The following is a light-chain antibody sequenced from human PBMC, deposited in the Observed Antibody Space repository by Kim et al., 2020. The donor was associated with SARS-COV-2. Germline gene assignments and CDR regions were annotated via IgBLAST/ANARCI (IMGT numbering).Light chain of an antibody. V-gene: IGKV1-27*01. J-gene: IGKJ1*01. CDR1: QSISNY. CDR2: AAS. Sequence: ASVGDRVTRTCRASQSISNYLAWYQQKPGKAPKLLIYAASALQSGVPSRFSGSGSGTDFTLTINSLQPEDVATYYCQKCSGAPWTFGQGTKVDIK. CDR3: QKCSGAPWT.